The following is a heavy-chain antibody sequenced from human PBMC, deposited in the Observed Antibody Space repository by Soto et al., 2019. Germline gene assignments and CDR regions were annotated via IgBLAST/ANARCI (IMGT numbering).Heavy chain of an antibody. V-gene: IGHV1-69*01. CDR2: IIPIFGTA. D-gene: IGHD6-19*01. CDR1: GGTFSSYA. Sequence: QVQLVQSGAEVKKPGSSVKVSCKASGGTFSSYAISWVRQAPGQGLEWMGGIIPIFGTANYAQKFQGRVTITADESTSTADMELSSLRSEDTAVYYCASAPSFFYSSGSHFDYWGQGTLVTVSS. J-gene: IGHJ4*02. CDR3: ASAPSFFYSSGSHFDY.